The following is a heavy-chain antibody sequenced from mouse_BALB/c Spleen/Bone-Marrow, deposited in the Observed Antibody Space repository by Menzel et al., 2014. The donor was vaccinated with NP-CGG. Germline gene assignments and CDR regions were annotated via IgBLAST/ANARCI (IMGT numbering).Heavy chain of an antibody. V-gene: IGHV1S130*01. CDR1: FTNSW. CDR2: IHPNSGNS. J-gene: IGHJ4*01. Sequence: FTNSWMHWAKQRPGQGLEWIGEIHPNSGNSNYNEKFKGKATLTVDTSSSTAYVDLSSLTSEDSAVYYCSRGRRDALDYWGQGTSVTVSS. CDR3: SRGRRDALDY.